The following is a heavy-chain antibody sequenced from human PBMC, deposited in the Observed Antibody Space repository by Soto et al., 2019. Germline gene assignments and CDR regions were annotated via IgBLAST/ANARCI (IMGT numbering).Heavy chain of an antibody. V-gene: IGHV3-30*18. D-gene: IGHD3-16*02. Sequence: LRLSCAASGFTFSSYGMHWVRQAPGKGLEWVAVISYDGSNKYYADSVKGRFTISRDNSKNTLYLQMNSLRAEDTAVYYCAKVRGSYRLIKPAFDYWGQGTLVTVSS. CDR2: ISYDGSNK. J-gene: IGHJ4*02. CDR1: GFTFSSYG. CDR3: AKVRGSYRLIKPAFDY.